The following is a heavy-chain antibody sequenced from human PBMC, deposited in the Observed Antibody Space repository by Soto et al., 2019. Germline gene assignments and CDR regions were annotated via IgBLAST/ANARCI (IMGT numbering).Heavy chain of an antibody. V-gene: IGHV4-39*01. CDR1: GGSISSSSYY. J-gene: IGHJ5*02. D-gene: IGHD3-10*01. CDR3: ARHFAGPGWFDP. CDR2: IYYSGST. Sequence: SETLSLTCTVSGGSISSSSYYWGWIRQPPGKGLEWIGSIYYSGSTYYNPSLKSRVTISVDTSKNQFSLKLSSVTAADTAVYYCARHFAGPGWFDPWGQGTLVTVSS.